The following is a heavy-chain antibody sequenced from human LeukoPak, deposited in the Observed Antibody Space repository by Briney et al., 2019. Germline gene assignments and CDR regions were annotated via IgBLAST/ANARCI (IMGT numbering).Heavy chain of an antibody. J-gene: IGHJ4*02. D-gene: IGHD3-9*01. CDR2: ITWNGGSV. CDR1: GFTFDDHA. Sequence: PGRSLRLSCAVSGFTFDDHAMHWVRQAPGKGLEWVSGITWNGGSVGYADSVKGRFTVSRDNAKNLLFLQLDSLRTEDTAFYYCAKGEILGGLTGWPSEWGQGTLVTVS. CDR3: AKGEILGGLTGWPSE. V-gene: IGHV3-9*01.